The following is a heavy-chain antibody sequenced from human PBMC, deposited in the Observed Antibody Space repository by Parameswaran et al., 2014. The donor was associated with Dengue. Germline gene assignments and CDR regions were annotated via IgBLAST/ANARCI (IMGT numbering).Heavy chain of an antibody. CDR3: ARGGTVTTWFDP. V-gene: IGHV1-3*01. D-gene: IGHD4-17*01. Sequence: WVRQAPGQRLEWMGWINAGNGNTKYSQKFQGRVTITRDTSASTAYMELSSLRSEDTAVYYCARGGTVTTWFDPWGQGTLVTVSS. J-gene: IGHJ5*02. CDR2: INAGNGNT.